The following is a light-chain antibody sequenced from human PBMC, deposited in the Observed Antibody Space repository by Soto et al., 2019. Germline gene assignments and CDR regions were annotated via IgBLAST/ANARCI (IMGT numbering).Light chain of an antibody. J-gene: IGKJ2*01. V-gene: IGKV1-39*01. CDR1: QSIDTY. Sequence: DIQMTQSPSSVSASVRDRGAITCRANQSIDTYLNWYQQKPGTAPKLLIYAASSLQSGVPSTFSGRGSGTDFTLPINSLQPADFATSYCQQSYSTPMHTFGQGTKVDIK. CDR3: QQSYSTPMHT. CDR2: AAS.